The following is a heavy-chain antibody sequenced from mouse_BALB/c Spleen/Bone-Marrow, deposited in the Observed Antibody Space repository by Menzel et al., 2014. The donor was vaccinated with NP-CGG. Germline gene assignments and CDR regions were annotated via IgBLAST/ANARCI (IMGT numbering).Heavy chain of an antibody. Sequence: EVKVVESGPSLVKPSQTLSLTCSVTGDSITSGYWNWIRKFLGNKLEYMGYISYSGSTHYSPSLKSRISITRDTSKNQYYLQLNSVTTEDTATYYCATYDGYYFDYWGQGTTLTVSS. J-gene: IGHJ2*01. D-gene: IGHD2-3*01. V-gene: IGHV3-8*02. CDR1: GDSITSGY. CDR2: ISYSGST. CDR3: ATYDGYYFDY.